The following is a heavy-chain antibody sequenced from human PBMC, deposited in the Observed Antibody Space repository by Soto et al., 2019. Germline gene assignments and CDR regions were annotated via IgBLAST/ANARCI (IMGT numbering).Heavy chain of an antibody. CDR2: ISGCGGST. J-gene: IGHJ4*02. D-gene: IGHD3-22*01. V-gene: IGHV3-23*01. CDR1: GFTFSCYA. Sequence: PGGSLRLSCAASGFTFSCYAMSWVRQAQGKGLEWVSDISGCGGSTYYADSVKGRFTISRDNSKNTLYLQMNSMRAEYTAVYYCAKVPSITMIVVASYYFDYWGQGTLVTVSS. CDR3: AKVPSITMIVVASYYFDY.